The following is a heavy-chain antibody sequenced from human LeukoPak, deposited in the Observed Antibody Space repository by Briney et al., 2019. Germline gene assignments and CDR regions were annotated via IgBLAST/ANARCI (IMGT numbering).Heavy chain of an antibody. CDR2: IYSGAST. J-gene: IGHJ5*02. CDR1: GFTVSSNY. Sequence: GGSLRLSCAASGFTVSSNYMSWVRQAPGKGLEWVSFIYSGASTYYADSVKGRFTISRDNAKNSVYLQMDTLRAEDTAVYYCARDDYLGSWGQGTLVTVSS. V-gene: IGHV3-53*01. CDR3: ARDDYLGS. D-gene: IGHD3-16*01.